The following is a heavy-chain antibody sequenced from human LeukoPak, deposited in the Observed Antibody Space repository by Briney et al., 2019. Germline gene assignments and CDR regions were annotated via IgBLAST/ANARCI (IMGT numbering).Heavy chain of an antibody. Sequence: GRSLRLSCAASGFTFGAYAMHWVRQSPGKGLEWVALISYDGNNEWYADSVKGRFTVSRDNAKNSLYLQMNSLRAEDMALYYCAKDIGRFLGYAFDIWGQGTMVTVSS. D-gene: IGHD3-3*01. CDR1: GFTFGAYA. J-gene: IGHJ3*02. CDR3: AKDIGRFLGYAFDI. V-gene: IGHV3-30*04. CDR2: ISYDGNNE.